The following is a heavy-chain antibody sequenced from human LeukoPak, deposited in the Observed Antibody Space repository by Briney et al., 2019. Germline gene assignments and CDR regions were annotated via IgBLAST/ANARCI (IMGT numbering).Heavy chain of an antibody. CDR2: IRYDGSNE. Sequence: PGGSLRLSCAASGFTFSDYGMHWVRQAPGKGLEWVAFIRYDGSNENYADSVKGRFTISRDNSKNTLYLQMNSLRAEDTAVYYCAKSVPAIRGVIDYWGQGTLVTVSS. J-gene: IGHJ4*02. V-gene: IGHV3-30*02. CDR3: AKSVPAIRGVIDY. D-gene: IGHD3-10*01. CDR1: GFTFSDYG.